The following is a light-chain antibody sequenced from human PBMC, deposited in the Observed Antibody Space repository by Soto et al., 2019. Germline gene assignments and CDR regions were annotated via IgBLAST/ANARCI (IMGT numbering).Light chain of an antibody. CDR2: QVR. Sequence: QSALTQPASVSGSPGQSITISCTGTSSDVGGYDFVSWYQQHPGKAPKLMIYQVRNRPSGVSDRFSGSKSGNTASLTISGLQAEDEADYYCSSYTSSSTLLYLFGTGNKLTVL. CDR3: SSYTSSSTLLYL. CDR1: SSDVGGYDF. V-gene: IGLV2-14*01. J-gene: IGLJ1*01.